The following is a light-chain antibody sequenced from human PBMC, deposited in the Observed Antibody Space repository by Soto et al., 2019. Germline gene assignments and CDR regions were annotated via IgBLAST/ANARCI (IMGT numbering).Light chain of an antibody. CDR3: VHGTHWPYT. V-gene: IGKV2-30*02. J-gene: IGKJ2*01. CDR2: KVS. Sequence: DVVMTQSPLSLPGTLGQPASISCRSSQSLVHGDGNTYFNWFQQRPGQSPRRLIYKVSNRDSGVPHRFSGGGSGTDFTRKISTVEAEDIGTYDCVHGTHWPYTFGQGTKLEVK. CDR1: QSLVHGDGNTY.